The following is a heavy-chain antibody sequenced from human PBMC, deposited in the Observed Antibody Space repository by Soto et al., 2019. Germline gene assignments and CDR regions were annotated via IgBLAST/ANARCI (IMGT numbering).Heavy chain of an antibody. V-gene: IGHV3-21*02. CDR1: GFSFSTYN. D-gene: IGHD1-26*01. CDR3: VREDGLVGSNAAFDY. CDR2: INGRSNYK. J-gene: IGHJ4*02. Sequence: EVQVVESGGGLVKPGGSLRLSCATSGFSFSTYNMNWVRQAPGKGLEWVSSINGRSNYKYYTDSVKGRFASSRDNPKNSLYLQMDRLRVEDTAVYYCVREDGLVGSNAAFDYWGQGTLVTVSS.